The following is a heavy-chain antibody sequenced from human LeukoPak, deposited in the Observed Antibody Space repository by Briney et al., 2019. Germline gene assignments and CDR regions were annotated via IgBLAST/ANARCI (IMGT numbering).Heavy chain of an antibody. CDR1: GYTFTGYY. CDR3: ARWGYCTNGVCYLNYLEY. J-gene: IGHJ4*02. CDR2: INPTSGGT. Sequence: GASVKVSCKASGYTFTGYYIHWVRQAPGQGLEWMGWINPTSGGTKYAQKFQGRVTMTRDTSISTASMELSRLRSDDTAVYYCARWGYCTNGVCYLNYLEYWGQGTLVIVSS. V-gene: IGHV1-2*02. D-gene: IGHD2-8*01.